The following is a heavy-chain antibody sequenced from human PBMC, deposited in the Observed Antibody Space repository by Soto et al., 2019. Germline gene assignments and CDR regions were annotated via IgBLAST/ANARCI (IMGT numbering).Heavy chain of an antibody. J-gene: IGHJ4*02. CDR1: GGSISSSNW. CDR2: NYHSGST. CDR3: ARVAAAGTGSLFYFGY. Sequence: QVQLQESGPGLVKPSGTLSLTCAVSGGSISSSNWWSWVRQPPGKGLEWIGGNYHSGSTNYNPSLKSRVTISVDRTKNQFSLKLSSVTGADTAVYYCARVAAAGTGSLFYFGYWGQGTLVTVSS. D-gene: IGHD6-13*01. V-gene: IGHV4-4*02.